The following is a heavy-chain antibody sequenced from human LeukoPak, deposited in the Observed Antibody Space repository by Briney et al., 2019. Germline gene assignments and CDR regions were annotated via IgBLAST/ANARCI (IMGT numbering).Heavy chain of an antibody. CDR2: ISTYNGKT. J-gene: IGHJ4*02. CDR1: GYTFTSYS. Sequence: ASVKVSCKASGYTFTSYSISWVRQAPGQGPDWIGWISTYNGKTNYAQKFQGRVIMTIDTSTKTAYMELSSLRSDDSAFYYCARHPYYDTSAYYVYWGQGTLVTVSS. CDR3: ARHPYYDTSAYYVY. V-gene: IGHV1-18*01. D-gene: IGHD3-22*01.